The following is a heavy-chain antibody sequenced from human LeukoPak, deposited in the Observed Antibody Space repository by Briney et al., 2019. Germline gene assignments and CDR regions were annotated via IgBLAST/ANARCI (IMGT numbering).Heavy chain of an antibody. Sequence: ASVKVSCKASGYTFTSYYMHWVRQAPGQGLEWMGIINPSGGSTSYAQKFQARVTMTRDTSTSTVYMELSSLRSEDTAVYYCARYAMVRGPYYYYGMDVWGQGTTVTVSS. CDR2: INPSGGST. D-gene: IGHD3-10*01. CDR3: ARYAMVRGPYYYYGMDV. CDR1: GYTFTSYY. J-gene: IGHJ6*02. V-gene: IGHV1-46*01.